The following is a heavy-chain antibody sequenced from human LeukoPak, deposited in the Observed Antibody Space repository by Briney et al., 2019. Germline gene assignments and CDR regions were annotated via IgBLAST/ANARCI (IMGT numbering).Heavy chain of an antibody. CDR3: ARESTFWSGYDYYYYYYMDV. J-gene: IGHJ6*03. Sequence: PSETLSLTCTVSGGSISSGSYYWSWIRQPAGKGLEWIGRIYTSGSTNYNPSLKSRVTISVDTSKNQFSLKLSSVTAADTAVYYCARESTFWSGYDYYYYYYMDVWGKGTTVTVSS. D-gene: IGHD3-3*01. CDR2: IYTSGST. V-gene: IGHV4-61*02. CDR1: GGSISSGSYY.